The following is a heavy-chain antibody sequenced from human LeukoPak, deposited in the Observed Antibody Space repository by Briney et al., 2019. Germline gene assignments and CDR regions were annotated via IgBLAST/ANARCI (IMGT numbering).Heavy chain of an antibody. CDR3: ARALPSPLYSGSYADAFDI. CDR1: GFTFSSYS. J-gene: IGHJ3*02. Sequence: GGSLRLSRAASGFTFSSYSMNWVRQAPGKGLEWVSSISSSSSYIYYADSVKGRFTISRDNAKNSLYLQMNSLRAEDTAAYYCARALPSPLYSGSYADAFDIWGQGTMVTVSS. CDR2: ISSSSSYI. V-gene: IGHV3-21*01. D-gene: IGHD1-26*01.